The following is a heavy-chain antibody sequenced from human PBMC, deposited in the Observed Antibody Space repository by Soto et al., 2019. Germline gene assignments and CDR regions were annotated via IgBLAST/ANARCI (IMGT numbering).Heavy chain of an antibody. J-gene: IGHJ4*02. CDR3: ARTSTVTTGNYFDY. D-gene: IGHD4-17*01. V-gene: IGHV4-31*01. CDR1: GGSISSGGYY. CDR2: IYYSGST. Sequence: QVQLQESGPGLVKPSQTLSLTCTVSGGSISSGGYYWSWIRQHPGKGLEWIGYIYYSGSTYYNPSLKSPVTTSVDTSKNQFSLKLSSVTAADTAVYYCARTSTVTTGNYFDYWGQGTLVTVSS.